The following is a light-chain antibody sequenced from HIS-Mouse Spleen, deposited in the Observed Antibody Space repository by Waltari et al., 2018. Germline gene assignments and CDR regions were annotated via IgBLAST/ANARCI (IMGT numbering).Light chain of an antibody. J-gene: IGLJ3*02. Sequence: QSALTQPRSVSGSPGQSVTISCTGTSSDVGGYNYVSWYQQHPGKAPKLMIYDVSKRPSGVPYPFAGSKSGNTASLTISGLQAEDEADYYCCSYAGSYTWVFGGGTKLTVL. CDR3: CSYAGSYTWV. V-gene: IGLV2-11*01. CDR1: SSDVGGYNY. CDR2: DVS.